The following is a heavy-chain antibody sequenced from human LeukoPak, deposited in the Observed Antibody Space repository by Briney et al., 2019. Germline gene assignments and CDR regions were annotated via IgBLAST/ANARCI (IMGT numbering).Heavy chain of an antibody. J-gene: IGHJ4*02. CDR1: GGSISSGGY. CDR2: IYISGST. CDR3: TRHGSYSHGF. Sequence: SGTLSLTCAVSGGSISSGGYWSWVRQPPGKGLEWIGQIYISGSTNYNPSLDSRVTMSLDKSRNQLSLRSKSMTAADTAVYYCTRHGSYSHGFWGQGALVTVAS. V-gene: IGHV4-4*02. D-gene: IGHD3-10*01.